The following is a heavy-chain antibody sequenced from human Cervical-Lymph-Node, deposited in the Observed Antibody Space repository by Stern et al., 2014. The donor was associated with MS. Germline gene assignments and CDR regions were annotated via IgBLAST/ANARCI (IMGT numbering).Heavy chain of an antibody. J-gene: IGHJ6*02. V-gene: IGHV1-46*01. D-gene: IGHD4-17*01. CDR1: GNTFTSYY. Sequence: QLVQSGAEVKGPGASVKVSCKASGNTFTSYYMHWVRQAPGQGLEWMGIINPSVGSTTYAQKFQGRVTMTRDTSTNTIYMELSSLRSEDTAVYYCARDRVTTTGNMDVWGQGTTVTVSS. CDR2: INPSVGST. CDR3: ARDRVTTTGNMDV.